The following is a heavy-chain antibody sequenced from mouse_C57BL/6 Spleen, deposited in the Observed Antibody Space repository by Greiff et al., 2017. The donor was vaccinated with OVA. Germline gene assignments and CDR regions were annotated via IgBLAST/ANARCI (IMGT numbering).Heavy chain of an antibody. D-gene: IGHD1-1*01. J-gene: IGHJ1*03. CDR1: GFTFSDYG. Sequence: EVKVVESGGGLVKPGGSLKLSCAASGFTFSDYGMHWVRQAPEKGLEWVAYISSGSSTIYYADTVKGRFTISRDNAKNTLCLQMTSLRSEDTAMYYCARVYGGYFDVWGTGTTVTVSS. CDR2: ISSGSSTI. V-gene: IGHV5-17*01. CDR3: ARVYGGYFDV.